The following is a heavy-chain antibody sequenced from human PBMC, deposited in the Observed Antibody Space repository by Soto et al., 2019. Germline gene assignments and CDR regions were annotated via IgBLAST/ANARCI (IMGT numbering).Heavy chain of an antibody. CDR1: GFKFNTYG. D-gene: IGHD1-26*01. V-gene: IGHV3-33*08. CDR3: ARDGGWETAEDYYYYGMDV. Sequence: PGGSLRLSCEGSGFKFNTYGMHWVRQTPGKGLEWVAVIWYGGIKRHYADSVKGRFTISRDNAKNTLYLQMNSLRAEDTAVYYCARDGGWETAEDYYYYGMDVWGQGTTVTVSS. CDR2: IWYGGIKR. J-gene: IGHJ6*02.